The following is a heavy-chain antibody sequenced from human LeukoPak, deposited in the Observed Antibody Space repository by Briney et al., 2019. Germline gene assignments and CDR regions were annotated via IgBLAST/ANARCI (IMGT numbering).Heavy chain of an antibody. V-gene: IGHV4-30-2*01. CDR3: ARGTALGMVANYFDY. Sequence: SETLSLTCAVSGGSISSGGYSWSWIRQPPGKGLEWIGYIYHSGSTYYNPSLKSRVTLSVDRSKNQFSLKLSSVTAADTAVYYCARGTALGMVANYFDYWGQGTLVTVSS. CDR2: IYHSGST. J-gene: IGHJ4*02. D-gene: IGHD1-26*01. CDR1: GGSISSGGYS.